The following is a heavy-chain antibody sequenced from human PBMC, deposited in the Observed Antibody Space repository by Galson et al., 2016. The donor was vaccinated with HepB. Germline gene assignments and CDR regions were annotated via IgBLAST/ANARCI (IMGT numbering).Heavy chain of an antibody. CDR2: ISYSGTA. D-gene: IGHD4-11*01. CDR1: GGSISSSYW. CDR3: ARNDVLQVFHGMDV. Sequence: SETLSLTCAVSGGSISSSYWWSWVRQPPGKGLEWIGYISYSGTADYNPSLKSRITISMDKSKNQVSLKLNSTTAADTAVYYCARNDVLQVFHGMDVWGPGTTVTVSS. J-gene: IGHJ6*02. V-gene: IGHV4-4*02.